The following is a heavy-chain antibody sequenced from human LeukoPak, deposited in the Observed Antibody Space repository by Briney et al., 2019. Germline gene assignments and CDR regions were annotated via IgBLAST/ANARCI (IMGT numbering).Heavy chain of an antibody. J-gene: IGHJ5*02. CDR3: AATGTSDLGESWFDP. CDR1: GGSIRSSYYY. D-gene: IGHD1-7*01. CDR2: IYCSGST. V-gene: IGHV4-61*05. Sequence: PSETLSLTCTVSGGSIRSSYYYWGWIRQPPGKGLEWIGYIYCSGSTNYNPSLKSRVTISVDTSKNQFSLKLSSVTAADTAVYYCAATGTSDLGESWFDPWGQGTLVTVSS.